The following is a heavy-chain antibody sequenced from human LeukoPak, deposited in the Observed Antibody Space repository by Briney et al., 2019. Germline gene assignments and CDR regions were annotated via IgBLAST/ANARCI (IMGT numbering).Heavy chain of an antibody. J-gene: IGHJ1*01. CDR3: AKDPYSGSFEYFQH. CDR1: GFTFSDYA. Sequence: GGSLRLSCVASGFTFSDYAMNWVRQAPGKGLEWVSTFKTKYHQVYYADSVKGRFTISRDNSKNTLYLQMNSLRDEDTAVYYCAKDPYSGSFEYFQHWGQGTLVTVSS. D-gene: IGHD1-26*01. V-gene: IGHV3-23*01. CDR2: FKTKYHQV.